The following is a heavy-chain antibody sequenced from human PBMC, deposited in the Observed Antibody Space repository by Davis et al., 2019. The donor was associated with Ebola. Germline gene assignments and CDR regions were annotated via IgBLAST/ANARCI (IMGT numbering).Heavy chain of an antibody. D-gene: IGHD3-10*01. V-gene: IGHV3-23*01. CDR3: ARDLANQGDYYGSGSYYYYYGMDV. CDR2: ISGSGDTT. Sequence: GESLKISCAASGFTFSSYAMSWVRQAPGKGLEWVSAISGSGDTTYYADSVKGRFTISRDNSKNTLYLQMNSLRAEDTAVYYCARDLANQGDYYGSGSYYYYYGMDVWGQGTTVTVSS. CDR1: GFTFSSYA. J-gene: IGHJ6*02.